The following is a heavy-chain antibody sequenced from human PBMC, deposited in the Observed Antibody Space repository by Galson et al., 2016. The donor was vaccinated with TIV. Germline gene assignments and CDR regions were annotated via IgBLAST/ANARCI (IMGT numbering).Heavy chain of an antibody. J-gene: IGHJ6*03. CDR3: AKDFSYSSVSGYYYYYMDV. Sequence: SLRLSCAASGFSFSAYGMHWVRQAPGKGLEWVAFMRYDGSNTFYADSVKGRFTFSRDNSKNTLYLQMNNLRVDDTAVFYCAKDFSYSSVSGYYYYYMDVWGKGTTVTVSS. CDR1: GFSFSAYG. D-gene: IGHD3-22*01. V-gene: IGHV3-30*02. CDR2: MRYDGSNT.